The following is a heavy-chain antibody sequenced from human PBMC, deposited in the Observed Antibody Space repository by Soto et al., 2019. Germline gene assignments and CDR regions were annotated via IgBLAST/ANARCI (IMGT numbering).Heavy chain of an antibody. V-gene: IGHV3-53*01. J-gene: IGHJ4*02. CDR1: GFAGSTDY. CDR2: IYDDGAT. CDR3: ARGALYSYGSYFDC. Sequence: GVSLRLSCAASGFAGSTDYLIGVVQSAGMGLECVSVIYDDGATYYADSVRGRFTISRDNSKNTLYLQMNSLRAEDTAVYFCARGALYSYGSYFDCWGQGTLVTVSS. D-gene: IGHD5-18*01.